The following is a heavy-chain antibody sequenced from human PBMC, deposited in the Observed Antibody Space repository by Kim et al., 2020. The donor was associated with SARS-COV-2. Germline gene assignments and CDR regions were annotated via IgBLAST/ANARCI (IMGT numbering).Heavy chain of an antibody. D-gene: IGHD6-19*01. CDR1: GYTFTSYA. Sequence: ASVKVSCKASGYTFTSYAMHWVRQAPGQRLEWMGWINAGNGNTKYSQKFQGRVTITRDTSASTAYMELSSLRSEDTAVYYCARDQGSSGWYYFDYWGQGTLVTVSS. J-gene: IGHJ4*02. V-gene: IGHV1-3*01. CDR3: ARDQGSSGWYYFDY. CDR2: INAGNGNT.